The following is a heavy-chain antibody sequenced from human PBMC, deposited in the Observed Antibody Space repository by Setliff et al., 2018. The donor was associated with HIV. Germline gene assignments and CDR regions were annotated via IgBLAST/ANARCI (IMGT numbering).Heavy chain of an antibody. V-gene: IGHV4-39*01. J-gene: IGHJ5*02. CDR3: ASRVYYYDSSGYLREEGFDP. Sequence: PSETLSLTCAVYGGSFSTYHWGWIRQPPGKGLEWIGSIYYSGSTYYNPSLKSRVTISVDTSKNQFSLKLSSVTAADAAVYYCASRVYYYDSSGYLREEGFDPWGQGTLVTVSS. D-gene: IGHD3-22*01. CDR2: IYYSGST. CDR1: GGSFSTYH.